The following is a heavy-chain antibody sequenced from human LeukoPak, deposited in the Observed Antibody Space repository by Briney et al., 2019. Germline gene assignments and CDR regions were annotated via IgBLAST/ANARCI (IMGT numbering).Heavy chain of an antibody. CDR2: ISWNSGSI. CDR1: GFTFDDYA. V-gene: IGHV3-9*01. Sequence: GGSLRLSCAASGFTFDDYAMHWVRQAPGKGLEWVSGISWNSGSIGYADSVKGRSTISRDNAKNSLYLQMNSLRAEDTALYYCAKGTAISGSYYSFDYWGQGTLVTVSS. CDR3: AKGTAISGSYYSFDY. J-gene: IGHJ4*02. D-gene: IGHD1-26*01.